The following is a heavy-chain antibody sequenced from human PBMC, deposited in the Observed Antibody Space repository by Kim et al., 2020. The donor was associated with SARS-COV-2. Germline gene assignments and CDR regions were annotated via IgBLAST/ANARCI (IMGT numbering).Heavy chain of an antibody. CDR3: ARAGVDYDSSGSYYFDY. J-gene: IGHJ4*02. CDR2: IIPILDIV. CDR1: GGTFNNYV. V-gene: IGHV1-69*04. D-gene: IGHD3-22*01. Sequence: SVKVSCKASGGTFNNYVISWVRQAPGRGLEWMGRIIPILDIVNYAQNLQGRVTITADKSTSTAYMELSSLRSEDTAVYYCARAGVDYDSSGSYYFDYWGQGTLVTFSS.